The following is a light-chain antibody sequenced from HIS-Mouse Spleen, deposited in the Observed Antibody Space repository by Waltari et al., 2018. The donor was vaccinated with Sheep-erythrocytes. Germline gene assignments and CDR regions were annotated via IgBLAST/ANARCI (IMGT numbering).Light chain of an antibody. J-gene: IGLJ3*02. CDR2: EGS. CDR3: CSYAGSSTPLV. Sequence: QSALTQPRSVSGSPGQSVTISCTGTSSDVGGYNYVSWYQQHPGKAPKLMIYEGSKRPSGVSNRFSGSKSGNTASLTISGLQAEDEADYYCCSYAGSSTPLVFGGGTKLTVL. V-gene: IGLV2-23*01. CDR1: SSDVGGYNY.